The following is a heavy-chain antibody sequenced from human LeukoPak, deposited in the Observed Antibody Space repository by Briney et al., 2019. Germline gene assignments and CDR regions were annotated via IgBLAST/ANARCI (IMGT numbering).Heavy chain of an antibody. V-gene: IGHV3-53*01. Sequence: PGGSLRLSCAASGFTVSSNYMNWVRQDPGKGLEWVSVIYSGGATSYADSVKGRFTISRDSSKNTLYLQMNSLRADDTAVYYCAGGSGDIMDYWGQGILATVSS. CDR3: AGGSGDIMDY. CDR1: GFTVSSNY. J-gene: IGHJ4*02. D-gene: IGHD4-17*01. CDR2: IYSGGAT.